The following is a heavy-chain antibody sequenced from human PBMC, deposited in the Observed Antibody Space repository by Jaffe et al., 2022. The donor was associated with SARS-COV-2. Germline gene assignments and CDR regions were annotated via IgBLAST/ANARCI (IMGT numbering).Heavy chain of an antibody. CDR3: AKFAIAAAGPYDAFDI. D-gene: IGHD6-13*01. J-gene: IGHJ3*02. Sequence: EVQLVESGGGVVQPGGSLRLSCAASGFTFDDYAMHWVRQAPGKGLEWVSLISGDGGSTYYADSVKGRFTISRDNSKNSLYLQMNSLRTEDTALYYCAKFAIAAAGPYDAFDIWGQGTMVTVSS. CDR1: GFTFDDYA. V-gene: IGHV3-43*02. CDR2: ISGDGGST.